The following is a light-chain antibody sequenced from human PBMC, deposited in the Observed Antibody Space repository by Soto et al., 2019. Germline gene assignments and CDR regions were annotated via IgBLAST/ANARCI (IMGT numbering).Light chain of an antibody. V-gene: IGKV3-20*01. CDR3: QYSGSSAFV. Sequence: CSTSQSVGSRYLAWYQQKPGQAPRLLIYAASTRATGIPDRFSGSGSGTAFSLTILRLEPEDIAVYPCQYSGSSAFVFGRGTKVDIK. J-gene: IGKJ4*01. CDR1: QSVGSRY. CDR2: AAS.